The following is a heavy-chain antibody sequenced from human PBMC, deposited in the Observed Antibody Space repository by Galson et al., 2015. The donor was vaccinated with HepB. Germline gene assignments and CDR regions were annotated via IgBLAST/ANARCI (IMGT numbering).Heavy chain of an antibody. CDR1: GFTFGDYA. CDR2: IRSKAYGGTT. V-gene: IGHV3-49*03. CDR3: TRGRPTPVADFWSGYPFDY. Sequence: SLRLSCAASGFTFGDYAMSWFRQAPGKGLEWVGFIRSKAYGGTTEYAASVKGRFTISRGDSKSIAYLQMNSLKTEDTAVYYCTRGRPTPVADFWSGYPFDYWGQGTLVTVSS. D-gene: IGHD3-3*01. J-gene: IGHJ4*02.